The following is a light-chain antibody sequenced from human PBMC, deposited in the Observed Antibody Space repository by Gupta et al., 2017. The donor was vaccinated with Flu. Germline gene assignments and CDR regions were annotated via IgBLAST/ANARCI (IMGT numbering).Light chain of an antibody. J-gene: IGLJ2*01. Sequence: QSALTQPASVSGSPGQSIAISCTGSSSDVGSHDLVTWYQQHPGKAPKLMIHEVSKRPSGVSDRFSGSKSGNTASLTISGLQSEDEADFYCCSYAGSSTWVFGGGTKLTVL. CDR3: CSYAGSSTWV. CDR2: EVS. V-gene: IGLV2-23*02. CDR1: SSDVGSHDL.